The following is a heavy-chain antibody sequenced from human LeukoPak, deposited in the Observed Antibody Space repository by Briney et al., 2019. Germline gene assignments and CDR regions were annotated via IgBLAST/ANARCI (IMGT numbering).Heavy chain of an antibody. D-gene: IGHD7-27*01. V-gene: IGHV3-53*01. CDR2: IYSTGDT. Sequence: PGGSLRLSCAASGFIVSSVYMSWVRQSPGKGLECVSIIYSTGDTYYADSVKGRFTISRDVSKNTLFLQMNSLRAEDTAVYYCAKDGGLWVSAHWGDSWGRGTLVTVSS. CDR3: AKDGGLWVSAHWGDS. CDR1: GFIVSSVY. J-gene: IGHJ4*02.